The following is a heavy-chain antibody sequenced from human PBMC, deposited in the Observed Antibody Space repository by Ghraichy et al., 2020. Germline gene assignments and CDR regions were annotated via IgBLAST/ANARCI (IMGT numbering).Heavy chain of an antibody. CDR3: ARDVRGVIPFDY. CDR2: IYSGGST. D-gene: IGHD3-10*01. V-gene: IGHV3-66*01. CDR1: GFTVSSNY. J-gene: IGHJ4*02. Sequence: GGSLRLSCAASGFTVSSNYMSWVRQAPGKGLEWVSVIYSGGSTYYADSVKGRFTISRDNSKDTLYLQMNSLRAEDTAVYYCARDVRGVIPFDYWGQGTLVTVSS.